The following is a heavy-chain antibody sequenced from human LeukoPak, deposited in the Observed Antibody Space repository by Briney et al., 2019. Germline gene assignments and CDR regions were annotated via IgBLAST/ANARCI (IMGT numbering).Heavy chain of an antibody. CDR2: ISYDGSNK. CDR3: AREPEGGSHDAFDI. Sequence: GGSLRLSCAASGFTFSSYGMHWVRQAPGKGLEWVAVISYDGSNKYYADSVKGRFTISRDNSKNTLYLQMNSLRAEDTAVYYCAREPEGGSHDAFDIWGQGTMVTVSS. V-gene: IGHV3-30*03. D-gene: IGHD2-15*01. J-gene: IGHJ3*02. CDR1: GFTFSSYG.